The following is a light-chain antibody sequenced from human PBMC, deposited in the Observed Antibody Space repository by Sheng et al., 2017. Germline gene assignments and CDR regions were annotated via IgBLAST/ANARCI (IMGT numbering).Light chain of an antibody. V-gene: IGKV1-39*01. J-gene: IGKJ2*01. CDR3: QQSYSMPYT. Sequence: DIQMTQSPLSLSASVGDRVTITCRASQTINNFLSWYQQEPGKAPKLLIYVASTLQRGVPSRFSGGASAAGFTLTITSLQPEDSGTYFCQQSYSMPYTFGQGTKLEIK. CDR1: QTINNF. CDR2: VAS.